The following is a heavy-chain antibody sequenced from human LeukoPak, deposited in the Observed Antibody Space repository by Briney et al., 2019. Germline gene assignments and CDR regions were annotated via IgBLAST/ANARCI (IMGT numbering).Heavy chain of an antibody. Sequence: SVKVSCKASGYTFTSYAISWVRQAPGQGLEWMGGIIPIFGTANYAQKFQGRVTITADESTSTAYMELSSLRSEDTAVYYCARADYGGDSGVNYWGQGTLVTVSS. CDR3: ARADYGGDSGVNY. CDR1: GYTFTSYA. CDR2: IIPIFGTA. D-gene: IGHD4-23*01. V-gene: IGHV1-69*13. J-gene: IGHJ4*02.